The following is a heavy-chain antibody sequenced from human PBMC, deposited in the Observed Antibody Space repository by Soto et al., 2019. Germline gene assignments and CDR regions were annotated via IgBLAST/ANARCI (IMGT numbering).Heavy chain of an antibody. Sequence: PGGSLRLSCAASGFRFSTYAMSWVRQAPGKGLEWVSGITGSGRSTYHADSVKGRFTISRDNSKNTLYLQMNSLRAEDTAVYYCARDRRELLPNYYYYYGMDVWGQGTTVTVSS. D-gene: IGHD1-26*01. CDR3: ARDRRELLPNYYYYYGMDV. CDR2: ITGSGRST. J-gene: IGHJ6*02. V-gene: IGHV3-23*01. CDR1: GFRFSTYA.